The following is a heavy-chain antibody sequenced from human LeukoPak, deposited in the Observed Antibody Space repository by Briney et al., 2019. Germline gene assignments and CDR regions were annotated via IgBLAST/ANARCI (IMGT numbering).Heavy chain of an antibody. CDR3: ARQRADYFYHYLDV. Sequence: SETLSLTCTVSGGSISRTSYYWDWVRQPPGKGLEWIGNVYYGGNTFYNSSLESRVTISVDMSKNQFSLKLTSLTAADTAVYYCARQRADYFYHYLDVWGKGTSVTVSS. CDR2: VYYGGNT. CDR1: GGSISRTSYY. J-gene: IGHJ6*03. V-gene: IGHV4-39*01.